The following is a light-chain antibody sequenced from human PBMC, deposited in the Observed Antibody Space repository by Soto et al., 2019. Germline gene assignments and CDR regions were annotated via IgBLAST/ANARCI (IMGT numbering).Light chain of an antibody. CDR2: DVS. Sequence: QSVLTQPPSASGSPGQSVTISCTGTSSDIGGYNYVSWYQQHPGKGPKLIIYDVSKRPSGVPDRFSGSKSGNTASLTVSGLQAEDEADYYCSSYAGSNNFVFGTGTKVTVL. CDR1: SSDIGGYNY. V-gene: IGLV2-8*01. CDR3: SSYAGSNNFV. J-gene: IGLJ1*01.